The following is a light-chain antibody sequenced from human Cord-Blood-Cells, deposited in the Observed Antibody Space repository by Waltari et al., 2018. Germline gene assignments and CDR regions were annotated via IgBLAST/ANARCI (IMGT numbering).Light chain of an antibody. V-gene: IGLV1-44*01. Sequence: QSVLTQPPSASGTPGQRVTISCSGSSSNIGSNTVNWYQQLPGMAPKLLIYRNNQRPSGVPDRFSGSKSGTSASLAISGLQAEDEADYYCAAWDDSLNGNWVFGGGTKLTVL. CDR1: SSNIGSNT. CDR2: RNN. J-gene: IGLJ3*02. CDR3: AAWDDSLNGNWV.